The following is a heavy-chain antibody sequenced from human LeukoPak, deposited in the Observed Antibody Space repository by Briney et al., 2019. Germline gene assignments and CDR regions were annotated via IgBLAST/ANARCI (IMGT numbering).Heavy chain of an antibody. V-gene: IGHV3-48*03. Sequence: GGSLRLSCAASGFTLGHYEINWVRQAPGKGLEWVSYISNTGSTIYYVGSAKGRFSISRDNSKNSLYLEMSRLSAEDTAVYYCARDRDYYYDITAPGDFDIWGQGTKVTVSS. J-gene: IGHJ3*02. CDR2: ISNTGSTI. CDR3: ARDRDYYYDITAPGDFDI. CDR1: GFTLGHYE. D-gene: IGHD3-22*01.